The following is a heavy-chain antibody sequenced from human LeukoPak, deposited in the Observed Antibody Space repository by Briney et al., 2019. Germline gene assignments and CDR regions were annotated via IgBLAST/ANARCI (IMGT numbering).Heavy chain of an antibody. CDR3: VRDGGVSGYDLLDY. D-gene: IGHD5-12*01. V-gene: IGHV3-7*01. J-gene: IGHJ4*02. CDR2: INQDGSEE. Sequence: GGSLRLSCAASGFTFSNYWMTWVRQAPGKGLEWVAHINQDGSEEHYMDSVKARFTISRDNAKNSLSLQMNSLRAEDTAVYYCVRDGGVSGYDLLDYWGQGSLVTVSS. CDR1: GFTFSNYW.